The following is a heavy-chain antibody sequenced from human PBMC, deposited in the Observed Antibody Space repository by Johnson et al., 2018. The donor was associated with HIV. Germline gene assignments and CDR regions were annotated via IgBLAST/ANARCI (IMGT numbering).Heavy chain of an antibody. CDR2: IYSGGST. J-gene: IGHJ3*02. CDR1: GFTFSSNY. Sequence: MLLVESGGGVVQPGGSLRLSCAASGFTFSSNYMSWVRQAPGKGLEWVSVIYSGGSTYYADSVKGRFTISRDNSKNTLYLQMNRLRPEDTAVYYCAKIRRAYYEDAFDIWGQGTMVTVSS. CDR3: AKIRRAYYEDAFDI. D-gene: IGHD3-22*01. V-gene: IGHV3-66*02.